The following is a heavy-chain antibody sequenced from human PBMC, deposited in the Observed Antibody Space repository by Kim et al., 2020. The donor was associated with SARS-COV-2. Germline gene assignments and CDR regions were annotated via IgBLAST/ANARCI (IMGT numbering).Heavy chain of an antibody. D-gene: IGHD6-6*01. V-gene: IGHV3-43*02. CDR1: GFTFDDYP. J-gene: IGHJ4*02. Sequence: GGSLRLSCTASGFTFDDYPMHWVRQTPGKGLEWVSLITGNGGRTDYADSVKGRFTISRDNSKNSLFMQMNSLRTEDTALYYCTSLISVRYKTSWTRPFDYWGQGTLVMVSS. CDR2: ITGNGGRT. CDR3: TSLISVRYKTSWTRPFDY.